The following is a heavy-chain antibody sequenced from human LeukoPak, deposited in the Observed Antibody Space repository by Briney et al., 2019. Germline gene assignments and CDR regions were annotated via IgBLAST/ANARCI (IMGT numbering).Heavy chain of an antibody. CDR1: GDSVSSKSAV. CDR3: VRGGDGYNFYNWFDP. V-gene: IGHV6-1*01. CDR2: TYHRSKWYN. D-gene: IGHD5-24*01. Sequence: SQTLSLTCAISGDSVSSKSAVWNWIRQSPSRGLEWLGRTYHRSKWYNEYAVSVKSRITINPDTSKNQFSLQLSSVTPEDTAVYYCVRGGDGYNFYNWFDPWGQGTLVTVSS. J-gene: IGHJ5*02.